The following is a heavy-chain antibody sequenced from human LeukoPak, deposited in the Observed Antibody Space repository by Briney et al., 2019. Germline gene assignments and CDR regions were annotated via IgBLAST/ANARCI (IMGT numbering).Heavy chain of an antibody. Sequence: GGSLRLSCAASGFTFRNHGMHWVRQAPGNGLEWVAVIFYDGGNKYYADSVKGRFTISRDNSKNTLWLQMNSLRADDTAVYYCLRDRSYRYVDFWGPGTPVTVSS. D-gene: IGHD5-18*01. CDR3: LRDRSYRYVDF. CDR1: GFTFRNHG. CDR2: IFYDGGNK. J-gene: IGHJ4*02. V-gene: IGHV3-33*01.